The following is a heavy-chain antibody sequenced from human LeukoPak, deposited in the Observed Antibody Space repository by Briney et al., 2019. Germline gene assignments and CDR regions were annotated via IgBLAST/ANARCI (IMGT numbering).Heavy chain of an antibody. V-gene: IGHV4-61*01. CDR3: ARDLRDGYHIP. CDR2: IYYSGST. Sequence: SETLSLTCTVSGGSISSSSYYWGWIRQPPGKGLEWIGYIYYSGSTNYNPSLRSRVTISVDTSKNQFSLKLSSVTAADTAVYYCARDLRDGYHIPWSQGTLVTVSS. CDR1: GGSISSSSYY. J-gene: IGHJ4*02. D-gene: IGHD5-24*01.